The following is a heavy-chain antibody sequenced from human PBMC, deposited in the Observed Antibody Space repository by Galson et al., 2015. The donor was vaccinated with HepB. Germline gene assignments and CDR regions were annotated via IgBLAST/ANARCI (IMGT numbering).Heavy chain of an antibody. J-gene: IGHJ4*02. D-gene: IGHD2-15*01. V-gene: IGHV3-30-3*01. CDR3: ARDGGEEQVVALFDL. CDR2: ISYDGSEK. CDR1: GFTFSTYA. Sequence: SLRLSCAASGFTFSTYAMHWVRQAPGKGLEWAAAISYDGSEKYYVDSVKGRFTISRDNSNNTLFLQMNSLRNEDTAVYFCARDGGEEQVVALFDLWGQGTLVTVSS.